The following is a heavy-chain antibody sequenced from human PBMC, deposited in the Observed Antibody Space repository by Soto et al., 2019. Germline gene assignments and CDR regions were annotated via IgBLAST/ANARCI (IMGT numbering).Heavy chain of an antibody. D-gene: IGHD6-19*01. CDR1: GGSFSGYY. CDR2: INHSGST. J-gene: IGHJ6*04. CDR3: ARYPSIAVASMDV. V-gene: IGHV4-34*01. Sequence: SETLSLTCAVYGGSFSGYYWSWIRQPPGKGLEWIGEINHSGSTNYNPSLKSRVTITVDTSKNQYSLKLNSVNAADTAVYYCARYPSIAVASMDVWGKGTTVTVSS.